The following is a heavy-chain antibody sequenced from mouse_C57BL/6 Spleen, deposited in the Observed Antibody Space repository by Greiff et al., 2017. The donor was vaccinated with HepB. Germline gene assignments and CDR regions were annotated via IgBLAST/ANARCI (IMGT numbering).Heavy chain of an antibody. CDR1: GFTFSSYA. CDR2: ISDGGSYT. CDR3: ASARGLPYAMDY. D-gene: IGHD3-3*01. J-gene: IGHJ4*01. Sequence: EVKVVESGGGLVKPGGSLKLSCAASGFTFSSYAMSWVRQTPEKRLEWVATISDGGSYTYYPDNVKGRFTISRDNAKNNLYLQMSHLKSEDTAMYYCASARGLPYAMDYWGQGTSVTVSS. V-gene: IGHV5-4*03.